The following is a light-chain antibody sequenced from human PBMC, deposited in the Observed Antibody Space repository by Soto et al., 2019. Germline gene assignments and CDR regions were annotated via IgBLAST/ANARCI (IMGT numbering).Light chain of an antibody. CDR1: QSISSY. J-gene: IGKJ3*01. V-gene: IGKV1-39*01. CDR3: QQSYSTLFT. Sequence: DIHMTQSPSSLSASLLYIVTITCXASQSISSYLNWYQQTPGQAPKLLIYAASTLQSGVPSRFHGSGSGTDFTLTISNLQPEDFATYYCQQSYSTLFTFGPGTKVDIK. CDR2: AAS.